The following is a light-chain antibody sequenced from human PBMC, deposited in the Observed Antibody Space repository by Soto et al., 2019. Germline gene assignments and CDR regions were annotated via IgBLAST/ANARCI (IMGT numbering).Light chain of an antibody. J-gene: IGLJ1*01. Sequence: QSVLTQPPSVSGSPGQSVAISCTGTSSDVGSYNRVSWYQQPPGTAPKLMIYDVNNRPSGVPDRFSGSKSGNTASLTISGLQAEDEADYYCSSYTISSTYAFGTGTKVTVL. CDR2: DVN. V-gene: IGLV2-18*02. CDR3: SSYTISSTYA. CDR1: SSDVGSYNR.